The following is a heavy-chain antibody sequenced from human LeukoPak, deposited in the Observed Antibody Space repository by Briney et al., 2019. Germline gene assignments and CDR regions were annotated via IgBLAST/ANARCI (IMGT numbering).Heavy chain of an antibody. CDR2: NSAYNGNT. D-gene: IGHD2-15*01. V-gene: IGHV1-18*01. CDR3: ARDPPRIVVVVAATNYYGMDV. J-gene: IGHJ6*02. CDR1: GYTFTSYG. Sequence: VASVKVSCKASGYTFTSYGISWVRQAPGQGLEWMGWNSAYNGNTNYAQKLQGRVTMTTDTSTSTAYMELRSLRSDDTAVYYCARDPPRIVVVVAATNYYGMDVWGQGTTVTVSS.